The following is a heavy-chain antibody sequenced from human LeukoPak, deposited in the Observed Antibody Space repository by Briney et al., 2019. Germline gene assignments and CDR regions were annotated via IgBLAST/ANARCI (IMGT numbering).Heavy chain of an antibody. CDR2: ISYDGGNK. D-gene: IGHD6-19*01. J-gene: IGHJ4*02. Sequence: GGSLRLSCAASGFTFSSYGMHWVRQAPGKGLEWVAVISYDGGNKYYADSVKGRFTISRDNSKNTLYLQMNSLRAEDTAVYYCAKEGSGWYKKLDYWGQGTLVTVSS. CDR1: GFTFSSYG. V-gene: IGHV3-30*18. CDR3: AKEGSGWYKKLDY.